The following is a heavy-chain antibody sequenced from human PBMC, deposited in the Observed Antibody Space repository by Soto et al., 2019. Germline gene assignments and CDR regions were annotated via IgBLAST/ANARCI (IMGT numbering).Heavy chain of an antibody. V-gene: IGHV3-30*18. CDR1: GFTFSSYG. D-gene: IGHD1-1*01. CDR3: AKRGSTGTTAFDI. CDR2: ISYDGSNK. J-gene: IGHJ3*02. Sequence: GSLRLSCAASGFTFSSYGMHWVRQAPGKGLEWVAVISYDGSNKYYADSVKGRFTISRDNSKNTLYLQMNSLRAEDTAVYYCAKRGSTGTTAFDIWGQGTMVT.